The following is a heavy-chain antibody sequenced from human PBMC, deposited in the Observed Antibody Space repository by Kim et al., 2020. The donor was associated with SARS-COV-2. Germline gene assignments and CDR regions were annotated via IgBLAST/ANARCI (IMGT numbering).Heavy chain of an antibody. D-gene: IGHD3-16*01. CDR2: IWYDGSNK. CDR3: ARDRGGHSYGYPLNAFDI. V-gene: IGHV3-33*08. Sequence: GGSLRLSCAASGFTFNSYGMHWVRQAPGKGLEWVAVIWYDGSNKYYADSVKGRFTISRDNFKNTLYLQMSSLRAEDTAVYYCARDRGGHSYGYPLNAFDIWGQGTLVAVSS. CDR1: GFTFNSYG. J-gene: IGHJ3*02.